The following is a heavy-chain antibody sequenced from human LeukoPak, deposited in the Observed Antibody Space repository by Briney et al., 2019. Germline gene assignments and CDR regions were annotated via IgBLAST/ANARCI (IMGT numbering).Heavy chain of an antibody. D-gene: IGHD3-22*01. J-gene: IGHJ4*02. CDR3: ARHPLDSSGYTFDY. CDR1: GGSISSYY. CDR2: ISYSGST. V-gene: IGHV4-59*08. Sequence: SETLSLTCTVSGGSISSYYWSWIRQPPGKGLEWIGYISYSGSTNYNPSLKSRVTLSVDTSKNQFSLKLSSVTAADTAVYYCARHPLDSSGYTFDYWGQGTLVTVSS.